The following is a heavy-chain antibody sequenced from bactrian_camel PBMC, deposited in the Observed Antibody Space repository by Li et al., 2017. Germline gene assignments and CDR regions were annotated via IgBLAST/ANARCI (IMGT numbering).Heavy chain of an antibody. CDR3: AADGDSSGGYCYSFITQRFHDF. CDR2: VYTGGGVT. Sequence: HVQLVESGGGSVQAGGSLGLSCAASGSTSTTYCMAWFRQAPGKEREGVARVYTGGGVTYYADSVKGRFTYSQDNDKNTLYLQMNSLKSEDTATYYCAADGDSSGGYCYSFITQRFHDFWGQGTQVTVS. D-gene: IGHD2*01. CDR1: GSTSTTYC. J-gene: IGHJ2*01. V-gene: IGHV3S1*01.